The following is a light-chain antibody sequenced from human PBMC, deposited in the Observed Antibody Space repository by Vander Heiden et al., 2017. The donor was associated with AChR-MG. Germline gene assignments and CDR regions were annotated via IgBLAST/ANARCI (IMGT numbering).Light chain of an antibody. CDR1: TSNIGAGYD. CDR3: QSSDSSLSGWV. Sequence: QSVLTQPPSASGAPGQRVTISCTGKTSNIGAGYDVHWYQRLPGTAPKLLIYGNSNRPSGVPDRFSGSKSATSASLAITGLQAEDEADYYCQSSDSSLSGWVFGGGTKLTVL. J-gene: IGLJ3*02. CDR2: GNS. V-gene: IGLV1-40*01.